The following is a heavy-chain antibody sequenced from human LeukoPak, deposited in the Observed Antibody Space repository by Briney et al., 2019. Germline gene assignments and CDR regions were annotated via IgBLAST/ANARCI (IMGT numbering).Heavy chain of an antibody. CDR3: ARVAFRSSSYISGIDY. J-gene: IGHJ4*02. CDR2: IYSGGST. Sequence: GGSLRLSCAASGFTVSNKYMSWVRRAPAKALEWVSVIYSGGSTYYADSVKGRFTISRDSSKNTLYLQMNSLSAEDTAVYYCARVAFRSSSYISGIDYWGQGTLVTVSS. V-gene: IGHV3-53*01. CDR1: GFTVSNKY. D-gene: IGHD6-6*01.